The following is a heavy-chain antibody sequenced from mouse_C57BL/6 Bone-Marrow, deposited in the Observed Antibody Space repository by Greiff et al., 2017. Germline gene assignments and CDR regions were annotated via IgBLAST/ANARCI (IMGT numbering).Heavy chain of an antibody. CDR2: IDPSDSYT. D-gene: IGHD1-1*01. V-gene: IGHV1-69*01. Sequence: VQLQQPGAELVMPGASVKLSCKASGYTFTSYWMHWVKQRPGQGLEWIGEIDPSDSYTNYNQKFKGKSTLTVDKSSSTAYMQLSSLTSEDSAVYYCARRAVGWYFDDWGTGTTVTVSS. J-gene: IGHJ1*03. CDR1: GYTFTSYW. CDR3: ARRAVGWYFDD.